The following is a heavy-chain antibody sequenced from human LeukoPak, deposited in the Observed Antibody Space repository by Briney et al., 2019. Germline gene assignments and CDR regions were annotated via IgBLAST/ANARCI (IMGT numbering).Heavy chain of an antibody. CDR2: ISSSGSTI. V-gene: IGHV3-48*03. Sequence: GGSLRLSCAASGFTFSSYEMNWVRQAPGKGLEWVSYISSSGSTIYYADSVKGRFTISRDNAKNSLYLQMYSLRAEDTAVYYCARDPSLSSYYYGMDVWGQGTTVTVSS. D-gene: IGHD6-6*01. J-gene: IGHJ6*02. CDR1: GFTFSSYE. CDR3: ARDPSLSSYYYGMDV.